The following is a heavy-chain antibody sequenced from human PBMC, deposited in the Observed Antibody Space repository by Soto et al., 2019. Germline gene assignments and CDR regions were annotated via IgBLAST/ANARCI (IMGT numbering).Heavy chain of an antibody. CDR2: ISYDGSNK. V-gene: IGHV3-30-3*01. D-gene: IGHD6-13*01. CDR1: GFTFSSYA. Sequence: QVQLVESGGGVVQPGRSLRLSCAASGFTFSSYAMHWVRQAPGKGLEWVAVISYDGSNKYYADSVKGRFTISRDNSKNTLYLQMNSLRAEDTAVYYCARALSSSWYNRYGMDVWGQGTTVTVSS. CDR3: ARALSSSWYNRYGMDV. J-gene: IGHJ6*02.